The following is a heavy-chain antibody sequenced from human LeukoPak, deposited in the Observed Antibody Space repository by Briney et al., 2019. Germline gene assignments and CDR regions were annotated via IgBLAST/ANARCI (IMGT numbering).Heavy chain of an antibody. Sequence: GGSLRLSCAASGFTFSSYDMHWVRQPAGKGLEWLSGIGIAGDTYYPGSVKGRFTISRENAKNSLYLQMNGLRAGDTAVYYCTRGRGPITAAGNRNIDFWGQGTLVTVSS. V-gene: IGHV3-13*04. CDR3: TRGRGPITAAGNRNIDF. J-gene: IGHJ4*02. CDR2: IGIAGDT. CDR1: GFTFSSYD. D-gene: IGHD6-13*01.